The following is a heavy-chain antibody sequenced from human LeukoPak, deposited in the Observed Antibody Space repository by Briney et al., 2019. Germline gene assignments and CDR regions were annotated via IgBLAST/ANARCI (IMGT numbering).Heavy chain of an antibody. V-gene: IGHV4-34*01. Sequence: KPSETLSLTCAVYGGSFSGYYWSWIRQPPGKGLEWIGEINHSGSTNYNPSLKSRVTISVDTSKNQFSLKLSSVTAADTAVYYCAREFVAAAGTVTPREFDPWGQGTLVTVSS. CDR2: INHSGST. D-gene: IGHD6-13*01. CDR1: GGSFSGYY. J-gene: IGHJ5*02. CDR3: AREFVAAAGTVTPREFDP.